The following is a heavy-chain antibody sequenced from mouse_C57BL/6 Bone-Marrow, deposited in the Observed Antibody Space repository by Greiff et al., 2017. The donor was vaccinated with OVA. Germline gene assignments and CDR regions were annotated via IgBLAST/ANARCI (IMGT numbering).Heavy chain of an antibody. D-gene: IGHD1-1*01. J-gene: IGHJ2*01. CDR2: INPNNGGT. CDR3: ARRAGLLLRSLDY. V-gene: IGHV1-18*01. CDR1: GYTFTDYN. Sequence: EVQLQESGPELVKPGASVKIPCKASGYTFTDYNMDWVKQSHGKSLEWIGDINPNNGGTIYNQKFKGKATLTVDKSSSTAYMELRSLTSEDTAVYYCARRAGLLLRSLDYWGQGTTLTVSS.